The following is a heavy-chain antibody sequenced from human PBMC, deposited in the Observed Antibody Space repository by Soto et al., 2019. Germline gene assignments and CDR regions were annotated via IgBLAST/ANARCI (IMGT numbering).Heavy chain of an antibody. CDR3: ARRGGSSNSYYVDY. CDR1: GYFIDSGYY. CDR2: IYHTGST. V-gene: IGHV4-38-2*01. D-gene: IGHD2-15*01. J-gene: IGHJ4*02. Sequence: SETLSLTWVVSGYFIDSGYYWGWIRQPPGKGLEWIGTIYHTGSTYYNPSLQSRVTISVDTSKNQFSLKLNSVTAADTAVYYCARRGGSSNSYYVDYWGQGTLVTVSS.